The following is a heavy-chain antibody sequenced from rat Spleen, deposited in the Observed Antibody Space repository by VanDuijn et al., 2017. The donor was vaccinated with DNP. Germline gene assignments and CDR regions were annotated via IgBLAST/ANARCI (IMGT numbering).Heavy chain of an antibody. Sequence: EVQLVESGGGLVQPGRSLKLSCAASGFTFSNYGMAWVRQAPKKGLEWVATISTSGGSTYYRDSVKGRFTISRDNAKSTQYLQMDSLRSEDTATYYCVREDYYSGDWYFDFWGPGTMVTVSS. CDR1: GFTFSNYG. CDR2: ISTSGGST. J-gene: IGHJ1*01. V-gene: IGHV5S13*01. D-gene: IGHD1-1*01. CDR3: VREDYYSGDWYFDF.